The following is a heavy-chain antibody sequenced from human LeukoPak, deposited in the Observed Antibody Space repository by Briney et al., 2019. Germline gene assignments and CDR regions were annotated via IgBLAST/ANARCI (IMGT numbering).Heavy chain of an antibody. V-gene: IGHV1-2*04. CDR3: ARDGASGYCSSTSRYHDAFDI. Sequence: ASVKVSCKASGYTFTGYYMHWVRQAPGQGLEWMGWINPNSGGTNYAQKFQGWVTMTRDTSISTAYMELSRLRSDDTAVYYCARDGASGYCSSTSRYHDAFDIWGQGTMVTVSS. CDR2: INPNSGGT. CDR1: GYTFTGYY. J-gene: IGHJ3*02. D-gene: IGHD2-2*03.